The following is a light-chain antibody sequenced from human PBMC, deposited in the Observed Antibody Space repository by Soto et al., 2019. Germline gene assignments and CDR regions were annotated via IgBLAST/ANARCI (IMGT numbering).Light chain of an antibody. J-gene: IGKJ4*01. CDR2: GAS. V-gene: IGKV3-20*01. CDR3: QQYGSSLLT. Sequence: EIVLTQSPGTLSLSPGERATLSCRASQSVSSSYVAWYQQKPGQAPRLLIYGASSRATGIPDRFSGSGSGTDFTLTISSLEPEDFAVYYCQQYGSSLLTFGGGTKVEIK. CDR1: QSVSSSY.